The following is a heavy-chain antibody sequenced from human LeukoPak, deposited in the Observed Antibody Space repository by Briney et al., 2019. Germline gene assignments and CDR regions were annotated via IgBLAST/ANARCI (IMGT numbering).Heavy chain of an antibody. CDR3: ARDRSYGSRTNWFDP. CDR1: GGSISSGGYY. J-gene: IGHJ5*02. D-gene: IGHD5-18*01. V-gene: IGHV4-61*02. Sequence: SETLSLTCTVSGGSISSGGYYWSWIRQPAGKGLEWIGRIYTSGSTNYNPSLKSRVTISVDTSKNQFSLKLSSVTAADTAVYYCARDRSYGSRTNWFDPWGQGTLVTVSS. CDR2: IYTSGST.